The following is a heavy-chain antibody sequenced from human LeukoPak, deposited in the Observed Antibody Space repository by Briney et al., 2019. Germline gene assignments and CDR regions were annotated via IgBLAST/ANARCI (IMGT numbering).Heavy chain of an antibody. CDR3: ASSLRYSGSYGWGY. CDR2: IYYSGST. Sequence: SETLSLTCTVSGGSISSYYWSWIRQPPGKGLGWVGYIYYSGSTNYNPSLKSRVTISVDTSKNRFSLKLGSVTAADTAVYYCASSLRYSGSYGWGYWGQGTLVTVSS. J-gene: IGHJ4*02. V-gene: IGHV4-59*08. CDR1: GGSISSYY. D-gene: IGHD1-26*01.